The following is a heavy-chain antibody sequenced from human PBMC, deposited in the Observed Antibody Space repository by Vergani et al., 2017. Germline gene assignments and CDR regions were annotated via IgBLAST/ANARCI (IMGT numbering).Heavy chain of an antibody. D-gene: IGHD6-19*01. CDR1: GGTFSSYA. Sequence: QVQLVQSGAEVKKPGSSVKVSCKASGGTFSSYAISWVRQAPGQGLEWMGGIIPIFGTANYAQKFQGRVTITADESTSTADMELSSLRSEDTAVYYCARDPPPYSSGWYEWNYWGQGTLVTVSS. CDR3: ARDPPPYSSGWYEWNY. V-gene: IGHV1-69*01. CDR2: IIPIFGTA. J-gene: IGHJ4*02.